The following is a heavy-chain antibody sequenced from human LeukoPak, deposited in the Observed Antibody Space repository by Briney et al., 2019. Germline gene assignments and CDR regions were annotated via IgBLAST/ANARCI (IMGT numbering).Heavy chain of an antibody. CDR1: GFTFSSYG. V-gene: IGHV3-33*01. D-gene: IGHD6-13*01. CDR3: ARIAAAGTDFDY. Sequence: PGGSLRLSCAASGFTFSSYGMYWVRQAPGKGLEWVAVIWYDGSNKYYADSVKGRFTISRDNSKNTLYLQMNSLRAEDTAVYYCARIAAAGTDFDYWGQGTLVTVSS. J-gene: IGHJ4*02. CDR2: IWYDGSNK.